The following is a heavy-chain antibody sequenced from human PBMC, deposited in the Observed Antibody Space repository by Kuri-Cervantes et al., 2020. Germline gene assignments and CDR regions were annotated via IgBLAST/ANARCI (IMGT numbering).Heavy chain of an antibody. CDR2: INHSGST. D-gene: IGHD2-2*01. J-gene: IGHJ5*02. CDR1: GGSFSGYY. Sequence: SETLSLTCPVYGGSFSGYYWSWIRQPPGKGLEWIGEINHSGSTNYNPSLKSRVTISVDTSKNQFSLKLSSVTAADTAVYYCARAFVVVPFSWFDPWGQGTLVTVSS. CDR3: ARAFVVVPFSWFDP. V-gene: IGHV4-34*01.